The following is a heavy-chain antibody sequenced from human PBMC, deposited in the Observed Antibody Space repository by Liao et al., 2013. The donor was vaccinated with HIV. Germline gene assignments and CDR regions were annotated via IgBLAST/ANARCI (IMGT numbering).Heavy chain of an antibody. J-gene: IGHJ3*02. CDR2: IYTSGST. CDR3: ARQRRYFDWLLYWAFDI. Sequence: QVQLQESGPGLVKPSETLSLTCTVSGGSISSYYWSWIRQPAGKGLEWIGRIYTSGSTNSNPSLKSRVTMSVDTSKNQFSLKLSSVTAADTALYYCARQRRYFDWLLYWAFDIWGQGTMVTVSS. CDR1: GGSISSYY. D-gene: IGHD3-9*01. V-gene: IGHV4-4*07.